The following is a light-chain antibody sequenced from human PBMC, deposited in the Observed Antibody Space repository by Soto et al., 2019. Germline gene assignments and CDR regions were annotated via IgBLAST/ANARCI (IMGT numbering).Light chain of an antibody. CDR3: SSYAGPITFYV. V-gene: IGLV2-23*02. CDR1: SSDGGTYTL. CDR2: EVN. Sequence: QSVLTQPASVSGSPGQSITISCTGTSSDGGTYTLVSWYQQHQGKPPKLVMYEVNKRPAGVSKRFSGSKSGDTASRTISGLQAEDESDYYCSSYAGPITFYVFGTGTKLTVL. J-gene: IGLJ1*01.